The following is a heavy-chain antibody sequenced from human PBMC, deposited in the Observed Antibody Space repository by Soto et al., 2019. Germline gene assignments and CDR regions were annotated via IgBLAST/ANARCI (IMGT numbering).Heavy chain of an antibody. CDR2: ISGSGDLT. D-gene: IGHD3-22*01. V-gene: IGHV3-23*01. J-gene: IGHJ3*02. Sequence: EVQLLESGGGLVQPGGSLRLSCAASGFTSSNYAMSWVRQAPGRGLEWVSGISGSGDLTYYADSVKGRFTISRDNSENMVYLQMNSLSAEDTAVYYCAKDRTITMIVVPHAFDIWGQGTMVTVSS. CDR1: GFTSSNYA. CDR3: AKDRTITMIVVPHAFDI.